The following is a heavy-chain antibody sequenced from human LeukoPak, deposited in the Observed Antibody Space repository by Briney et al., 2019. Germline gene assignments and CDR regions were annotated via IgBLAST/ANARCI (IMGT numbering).Heavy chain of an antibody. V-gene: IGHV1-46*04. D-gene: IGHD2-8*02. J-gene: IGHJ4*02. CDR3: ARHSCTGNSCHFDY. CDR2: INTRGGST. CDR1: GYTFIDYS. Sequence: ASVKVSCKASGYTFIDYSMHWVRQAPGQGLEWMGIINTRGGSTNYAKKLQCRVTMTRDTSTSTVYMELSSLRSEDTALYYCARHSCTGNSCHFDYWGQGTLVTVSS.